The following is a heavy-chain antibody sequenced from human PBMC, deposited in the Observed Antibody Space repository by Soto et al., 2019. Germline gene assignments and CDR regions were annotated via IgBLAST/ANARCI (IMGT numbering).Heavy chain of an antibody. V-gene: IGHV4-39*01. Sequence: PSETLSLTGTVSGCSISDISYWWCLIRQPPGKGRQWIGCMFYSGGTYYNPSLTNRVTLSVDTSNNESSLQLVSVTAPDTAVYYCARHNSGSDWLDPWGQGTLVTVSS. J-gene: IGHJ5*02. CDR1: GCSISDISYW. D-gene: IGHD2-15*01. CDR3: ARHNSGSDWLDP. CDR2: MFYSGGT.